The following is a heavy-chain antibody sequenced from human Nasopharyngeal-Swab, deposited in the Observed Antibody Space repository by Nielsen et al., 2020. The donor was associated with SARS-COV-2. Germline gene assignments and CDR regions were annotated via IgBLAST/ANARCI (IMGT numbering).Heavy chain of an antibody. V-gene: IGHV4-61*01. CDR2: IYYSGST. CDR3: ARDHYGSGSPSMDV. CDR1: GGSVSSGSYY. J-gene: IGHJ6*02. D-gene: IGHD3-10*01. Sequence: SETLSLTRTVSGGSVSSGSYYWSWIRQPPGKGLEWIGYIYYSGSTNYNPSLKSRVTISVDTSKNQFSLKLSSVTAADTAVYYCARDHYGSGSPSMDVWGQGTTVTVSS.